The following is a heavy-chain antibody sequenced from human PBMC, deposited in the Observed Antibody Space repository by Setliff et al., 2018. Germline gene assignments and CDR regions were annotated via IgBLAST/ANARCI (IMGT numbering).Heavy chain of an antibody. CDR1: GLSYTNDW. D-gene: IGHD3-10*01. Sequence: SLKISCTASGLSYTNDWVSWVRQAPGKGLEWPASINPHGSEKYYADSVKGRFTISRDNAKNSLSLQMNNLRSEDTAVYYCFGAGTCSYWGQGTLVTVSS. J-gene: IGHJ4*02. V-gene: IGHV3-7*01. CDR3: FGAGTCSY. CDR2: INPHGSEK.